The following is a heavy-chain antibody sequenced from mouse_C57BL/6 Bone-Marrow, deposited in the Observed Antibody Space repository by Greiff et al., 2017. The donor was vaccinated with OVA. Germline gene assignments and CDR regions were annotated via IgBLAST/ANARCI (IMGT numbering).Heavy chain of an antibody. Sequence: EVKLVESGGGLVQPGESLKLSCESNEYEFPSHDMSWVRKTPEKRLELVAAINSDGGSTYYPDTMARRFIISRDNTKKTLYLQMSSLRSEDTALYYCASPLARMVPYYFDYWGQGTTLTVSS. CDR3: ASPLARMVPYYFDY. CDR1: EYEFPSHD. V-gene: IGHV5-2*03. CDR2: INSDGGST. D-gene: IGHD2-3*01. J-gene: IGHJ2*01.